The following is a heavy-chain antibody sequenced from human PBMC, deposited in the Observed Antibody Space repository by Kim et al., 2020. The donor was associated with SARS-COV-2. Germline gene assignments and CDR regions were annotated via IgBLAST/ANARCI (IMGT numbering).Heavy chain of an antibody. Sequence: HPTLTSRVTISVDTSKNQFSLKLSSVTAADTAVYYCARYSSSWYKYFDYWGQGTLVTVSS. V-gene: IGHV4-34*13. CDR3: ARYSSSWYKYFDY. D-gene: IGHD6-13*01. J-gene: IGHJ4*02.